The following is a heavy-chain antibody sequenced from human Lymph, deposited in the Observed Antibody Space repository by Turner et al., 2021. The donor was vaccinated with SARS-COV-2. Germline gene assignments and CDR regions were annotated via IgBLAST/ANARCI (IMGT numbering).Heavy chain of an antibody. Sequence: VHLRDSGPSLLKPWETLSLTCTVSGGSMNSNYWSWIRQPPGKRLEWIGYIYYRGSTNYNPSLESRVTISVDTSRNQFSLNLTSVTAADTAIYYCARETVNNWVDPWGQGTLVTVSS. V-gene: IGHV4-59*01. CDR1: GGSMNSNY. CDR2: IYYRGST. CDR3: ARETVNNWVDP. J-gene: IGHJ5*02. D-gene: IGHD2-21*02.